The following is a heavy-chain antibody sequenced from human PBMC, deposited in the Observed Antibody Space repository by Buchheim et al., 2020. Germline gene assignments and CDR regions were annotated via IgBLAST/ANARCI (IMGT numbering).Heavy chain of an antibody. V-gene: IGHV3-30*18. J-gene: IGHJ6*03. D-gene: IGHD3-10*01. Sequence: QVQLVESGGGVVQPGRSLRLSCAASGFSFSTYGIHWVRQAPGEGLEWVAVISYDGSNKWYADSVKGRFTISRDNSKSTLYLQMSSLRAEDTAVYYCAKDKKRGDYYQYMDVWGKGTT. CDR1: GFSFSTYG. CDR2: ISYDGSNK. CDR3: AKDKKRGDYYQYMDV.